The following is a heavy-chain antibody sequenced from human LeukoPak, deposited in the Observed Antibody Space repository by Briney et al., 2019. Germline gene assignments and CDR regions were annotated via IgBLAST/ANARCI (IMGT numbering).Heavy chain of an antibody. V-gene: IGHV5-51*01. D-gene: IGHD5-12*01. J-gene: IGHJ4*02. CDR1: GYRFTNYW. CDR2: IYPGDSDT. CDR3: ARQITDQSSGYDSIDY. Sequence: GESLKISCKVSGYRFTNYWIGWVRQMPGKGLEWMGIIYPGDSDTRYSPSFEGQVTISADKSITTAYLQWSSLKASDTAMYYCARQITDQSSGYDSIDYWGQGTLVTVSS.